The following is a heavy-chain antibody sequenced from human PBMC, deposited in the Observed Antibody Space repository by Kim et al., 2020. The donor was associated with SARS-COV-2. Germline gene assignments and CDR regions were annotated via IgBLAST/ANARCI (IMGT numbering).Heavy chain of an antibody. D-gene: IGHD3-3*01. CDR3: ASVEWLSNYYYYGMDV. CDR2: IYYSGST. CDR1: GGSISSSSYY. Sequence: SETLSLTCTVSGGSISSSSYYWGWIRQPPGKGLEWIGSIYYSGSTYYNPSLKSRVTISVDTSKNQFSLKLSSVTAADTAVYYCASVEWLSNYYYYGMDVWGQGTTVTVSS. J-gene: IGHJ6*02. V-gene: IGHV4-39*01.